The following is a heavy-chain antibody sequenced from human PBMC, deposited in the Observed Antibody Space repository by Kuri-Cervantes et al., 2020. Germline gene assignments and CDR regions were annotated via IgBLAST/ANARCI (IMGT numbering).Heavy chain of an antibody. V-gene: IGHV3-30-3*01. CDR1: GFTFSSHA. D-gene: IGHD2-8*02. CDR3: ARAFGGVYYYYGMDV. Sequence: GESLKISCAASGFTFSSHAMHWVRQAPGKGLEWVAVISYDGSNKYYADSVKGRFTISRDNSKNTLYLQMNSLRAEDTAVYYCARAFGGVYYYYGMDVWGQGTTVTVSS. CDR2: ISYDGSNK. J-gene: IGHJ6*02.